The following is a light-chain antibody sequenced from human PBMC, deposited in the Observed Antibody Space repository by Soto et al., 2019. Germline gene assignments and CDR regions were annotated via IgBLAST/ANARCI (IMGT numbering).Light chain of an antibody. J-gene: IGKJ4*01. Sequence: ESVLMQSPGTLSLYPGERATPSCRASQSVSSNYLAWYQQKPGQAPRLLIYDASSRATGIPDRFSGSGSGTDFTLTISRLEPEDFAVYYCQRYGSSPLTFGGGTKVDIK. CDR3: QRYGSSPLT. CDR1: QSVSSNY. V-gene: IGKV3-20*01. CDR2: DAS.